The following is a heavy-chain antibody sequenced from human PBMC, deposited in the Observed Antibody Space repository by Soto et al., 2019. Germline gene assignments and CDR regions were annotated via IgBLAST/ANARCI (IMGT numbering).Heavy chain of an antibody. J-gene: IGHJ4*02. CDR1: GDTFNFYS. V-gene: IGHV1-69*04. CDR2: VNPNLRMS. Sequence: QVQLVQSGAEVKRPGSSVKVSCKASGDTFNFYSINWVRQAPGLGLEWMGRVNPNLRMSNYARRFQGRVTMTPDKSTSTVNRQLSGLTTEHTAIYYWATSNESGYRASDYWGQGALVTVSS. CDR3: ATSNESGYRASDY. D-gene: IGHD2-15*01.